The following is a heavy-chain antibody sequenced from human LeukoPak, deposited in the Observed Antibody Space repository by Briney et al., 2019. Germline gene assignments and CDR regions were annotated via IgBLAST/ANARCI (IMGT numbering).Heavy chain of an antibody. V-gene: IGHV3-72*01. Sequence: GGSLRLSCTGSGFKFSDYYMDWVRQAPGRGLEWIGRTRNRINTYTTEYATSVKTRFTISRDDSKNSLYLQMNSLKSEDTAVYYCVRARNYYGSSYMDVWGEGTTVTISS. CDR2: TRNRINTYTT. D-gene: IGHD3-10*01. CDR1: GFKFSDYY. J-gene: IGHJ6*03. CDR3: VRARNYYGSSYMDV.